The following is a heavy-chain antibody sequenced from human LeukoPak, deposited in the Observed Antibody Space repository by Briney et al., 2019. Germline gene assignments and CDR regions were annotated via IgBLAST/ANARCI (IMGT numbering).Heavy chain of an antibody. D-gene: IGHD5-24*01. J-gene: IGHJ4*02. V-gene: IGHV3-13*01. CDR3: AAGKRWLQLEG. Sequence: GGSLRLSCAASGFTFSSYDMHWVRQATGKGLERVSAIGTAGDTYYPGSVKGRFTISRENAKNSLYLQMNSLRAGDTAVYYCAAGKRWLQLEGWGQGTLVTLPS. CDR2: IGTAGDT. CDR1: GFTFSSYD.